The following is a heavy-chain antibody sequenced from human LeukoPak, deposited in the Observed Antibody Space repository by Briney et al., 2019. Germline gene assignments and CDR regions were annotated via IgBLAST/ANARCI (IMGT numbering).Heavy chain of an antibody. CDR2: INGDGSSI. J-gene: IGHJ4*02. CDR1: GFTFSSYS. V-gene: IGHV3-74*03. Sequence: GGSLRLSCAASGFTFSSYSMNWVRQAPGKGLVWVARINGDGSSITYADSVKGRFTISRDNAKNTLYLQMNSLRVEDTAVYYCARGYSGTYRIDYWGQGTLVTVSS. CDR3: ARGYSGTYRIDY. D-gene: IGHD1-26*01.